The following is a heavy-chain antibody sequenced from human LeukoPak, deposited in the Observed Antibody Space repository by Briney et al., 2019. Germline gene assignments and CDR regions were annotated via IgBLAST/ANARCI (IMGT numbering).Heavy chain of an antibody. CDR3: ARANYYDTSGYSRGAFDI. CDR1: GYSISSGYY. CDR2: IYHSGST. Sequence: SETLSLTCTVSGYSISSGYYWGWIWQPPGKGLEWIGSIYHSGSTYYNPSLKSRVTISVDTSKKQFSLKLNSVTAADTAVYYCARANYYDTSGYSRGAFDIWGQGTMVTVSS. V-gene: IGHV4-38-2*02. D-gene: IGHD3-22*01. J-gene: IGHJ3*02.